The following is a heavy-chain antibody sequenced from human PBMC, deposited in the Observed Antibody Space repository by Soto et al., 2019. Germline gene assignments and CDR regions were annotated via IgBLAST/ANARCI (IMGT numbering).Heavy chain of an antibody. CDR3: ATRITVFGLLIPPFDP. D-gene: IGHD3-3*01. J-gene: IGHJ5*02. CDR2: INHSGST. V-gene: IGHV4-34*01. Sequence: SETLSLTCAVYGGSFSGYYWSWIRQPPGKGLEWIGEINHSGSTNYNPSLKSRVTISVDTSKNQFSLKLSSVTAADTAVYYCATRITVFGLLIPPFDPWGQGTQVTVSS. CDR1: GGSFSGYY.